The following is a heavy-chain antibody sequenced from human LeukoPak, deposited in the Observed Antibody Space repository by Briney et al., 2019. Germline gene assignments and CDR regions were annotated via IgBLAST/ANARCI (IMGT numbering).Heavy chain of an antibody. CDR1: GGSISSYY. D-gene: IGHD1-26*01. J-gene: IGHJ4*02. Sequence: SETLSLTCTVSGGSISSYYWSWIRQPPGKGLEWIGYIYYSGSTNYNPSLKSRVTISVDTTKNQSSLKLSSVTAADTAVYYCARSKYSGSYKEFDYWGQGTLVTVSS. CDR3: ARSKYSGSYKEFDY. CDR2: IYYSGST. V-gene: IGHV4-59*01.